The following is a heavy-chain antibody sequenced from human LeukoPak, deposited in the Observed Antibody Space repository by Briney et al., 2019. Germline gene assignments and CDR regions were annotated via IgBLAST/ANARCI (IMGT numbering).Heavy chain of an antibody. CDR1: GGSISSYY. CDR2: IYYSGST. V-gene: IGHV4-59*01. D-gene: IGHD3-3*01. Sequence: SETLSLTCTVSGGSISSYYWSWIRQPPGKGLEWIGYIYYSGSTNYNPSLKSRVTISVDTSKNQFSLKLSSVTAAATAVYYCARYYDFWSGYPADDAFDIWGQGTMVTVSS. J-gene: IGHJ3*02. CDR3: ARYYDFWSGYPADDAFDI.